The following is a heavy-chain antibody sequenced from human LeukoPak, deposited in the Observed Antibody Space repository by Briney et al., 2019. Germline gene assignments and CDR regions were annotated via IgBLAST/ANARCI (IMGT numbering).Heavy chain of an antibody. CDR1: VYTLTELS. CDR2: LHPEDGET. Sequence: ASAKVSCKVSVYTLTELSMHWVRQAPGRGRERRGGLHPEDGETIYAQKFHGRVTMTEDTSTDTAYMELSSLRSEDTAVYYCATVAFPTPDSDGYNYNLDYWGQGTLVTVSS. V-gene: IGHV1-24*01. D-gene: IGHD5-24*01. J-gene: IGHJ4*02. CDR3: ATVAFPTPDSDGYNYNLDY.